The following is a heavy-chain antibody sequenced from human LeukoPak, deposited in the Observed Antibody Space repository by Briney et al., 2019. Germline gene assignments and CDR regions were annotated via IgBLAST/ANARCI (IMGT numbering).Heavy chain of an antibody. CDR3: ARYGVSSSTSYIGF. J-gene: IGHJ4*02. CDR1: GFTFSDYY. V-gene: IGHV3-11*04. D-gene: IGHD2-2*01. CDR2: ISSSGSTI. Sequence: PGGSLRLSCAASGFTFSDYYMSWIRQAPGKGLEWVSYISSSGSTIYYADSVKGRFTISRDNAKNSLYLQMNSLRAEDTAVYYCARYGVSSSTSYIGFWGQGTLVTVSS.